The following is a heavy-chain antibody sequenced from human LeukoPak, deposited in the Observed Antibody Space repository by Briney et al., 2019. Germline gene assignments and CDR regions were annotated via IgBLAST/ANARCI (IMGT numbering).Heavy chain of an antibody. D-gene: IGHD3-16*01. CDR2: IRSKAYGGTT. CDR3: ARALRIDY. J-gene: IGHJ4*01. V-gene: IGHV3-49*04. Sequence: GGSLRLSCTASGFTFGDYVMSWVRQAPGKGLEWVGFIRSKAYGGTTEFAASVKGRFTISRDDSKSIAYLQMSSLKTEDTAVYYCARALRIDYWGHGTLVTVSS. CDR1: GFTFGDYV.